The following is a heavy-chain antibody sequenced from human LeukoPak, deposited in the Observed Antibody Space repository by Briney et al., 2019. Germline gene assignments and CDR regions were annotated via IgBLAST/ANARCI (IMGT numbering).Heavy chain of an antibody. CDR3: ARGLQEYTYGFDY. CDR1: GFTFSSYA. CDR2: ISGSGGTT. Sequence: GGSLRLSCAASGFTFSSYAVTWVRQAPGKGLEWVSAISGSGGTTYYADSVKGRFTISRDNSWNTLYLQMNSLRADDTAVYYCARGLQEYTYGFDYWGQGTLVTVSS. V-gene: IGHV3-23*01. J-gene: IGHJ4*02. D-gene: IGHD5-18*01.